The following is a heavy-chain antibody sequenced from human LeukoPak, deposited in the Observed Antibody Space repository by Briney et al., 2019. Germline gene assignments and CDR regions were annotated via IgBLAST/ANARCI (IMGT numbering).Heavy chain of an antibody. V-gene: IGHV5-51*01. CDR3: ARIPRYCSGGSCLIDY. J-gene: IGHJ4*02. CDR2: IYPGDSDT. Sequence: GESLKISCKGSGYTFTNYWIGWVRQMSGKGLEWMGIIYPGDSDTRYSPSFQGQVTISADKSISTAYLQWSSLKASDTAMYYCARIPRYCSGGSCLIDYWGQGTLVTVSS. CDR1: GYTFTNYW. D-gene: IGHD2-15*01.